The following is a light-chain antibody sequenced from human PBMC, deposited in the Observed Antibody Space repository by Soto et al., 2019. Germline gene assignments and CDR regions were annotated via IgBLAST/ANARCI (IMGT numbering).Light chain of an antibody. V-gene: IGKV3-20*01. J-gene: IGKJ1*01. CDR2: GAS. CDR3: QQYGSSGT. CDR1: QSVSRSY. Sequence: EIVLTQSPGTLSLSPWERATLFCRASQSVSRSYLAWYQQKPGQAPRLLIYGASNRATGIPDRFSGSGSGTDFTLTISRLEPEDFAVYYCQQYGSSGTFGQGTKVDI.